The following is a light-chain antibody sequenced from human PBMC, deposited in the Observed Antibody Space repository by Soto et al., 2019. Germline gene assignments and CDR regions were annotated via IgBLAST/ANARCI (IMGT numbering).Light chain of an antibody. J-gene: IGKJ3*01. V-gene: IGKV1-39*01. CDR2: AAS. CDR3: QQGHSMPFT. Sequence: DIQMTQSPSSLSASVGDRVTITCRASQSITNSLNWYQHKPGKAPTLVVYAASSLQSGVPSRFSGSGSGTDVTLTISSLQPEDCATYFCQQGHSMPFTFGPGTKVDIK. CDR1: QSITNS.